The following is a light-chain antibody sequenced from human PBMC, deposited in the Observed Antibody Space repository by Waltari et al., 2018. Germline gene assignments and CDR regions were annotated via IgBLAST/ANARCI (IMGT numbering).Light chain of an antibody. J-gene: IGKJ1*01. CDR1: QSIGSN. Sequence: EIAMTQSPATLSVSPGERATLSCRASQSIGSNLAWYQQKPGQAPRLLIYSASTRATGIPARFSGSGSGTEFTLTISSLQSEDFAIYYCQQYNDWPPTWMFGQGTKVEIK. V-gene: IGKV3-15*01. CDR2: SAS. CDR3: QQYNDWPPTWM.